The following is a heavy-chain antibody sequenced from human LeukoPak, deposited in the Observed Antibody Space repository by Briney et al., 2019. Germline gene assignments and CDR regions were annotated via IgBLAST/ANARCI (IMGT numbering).Heavy chain of an antibody. CDR3: VRYTVYFDY. Sequence: PSETLSLPCAVYGGSFSGYYWSWIRQPPGKGLEWIGEINHSGSTNYNPSLKSRVTISVDTSKNQFSLKLSSVTAADTAVHYCVRYTVYFDYWGQGTLVTVSS. V-gene: IGHV4-34*01. D-gene: IGHD4-11*01. CDR2: INHSGST. J-gene: IGHJ4*02. CDR1: GGSFSGYY.